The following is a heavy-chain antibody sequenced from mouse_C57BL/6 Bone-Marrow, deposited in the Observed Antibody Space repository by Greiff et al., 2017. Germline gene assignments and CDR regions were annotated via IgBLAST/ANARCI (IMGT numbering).Heavy chain of an antibody. D-gene: IGHD1-1*01. J-gene: IGHJ1*03. CDR1: GYAFSSSW. CDR2: IYPGDGDT. V-gene: IGHV1-82*01. CDR3: AREGDGSSWYFDV. Sequence: VQLQQSGPELVKPGASVKISCKASGYAFSSSWMNWVKQRPGKGLEWIGRIYPGDGDTNYNGKFKGKATLTADKSSSTAYMQLRSLTSEDSAVYFCAREGDGSSWYFDVWGTGTTVTVSS.